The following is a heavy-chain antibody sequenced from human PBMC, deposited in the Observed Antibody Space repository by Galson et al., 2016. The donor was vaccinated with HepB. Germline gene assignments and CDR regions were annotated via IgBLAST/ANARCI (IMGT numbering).Heavy chain of an antibody. V-gene: IGHV3-30*18. D-gene: IGHD3-10*01. CDR3: AKDTGDLGRGVTDFFDY. CDR2: TSFFGSDT. J-gene: IGHJ4*02. CDR1: GFTFSSYG. Sequence: SLRLSCAASGFTFSSYGMHWVRQAPGKGLEWVAATSFFGSDTYHADSVKGRFTISRDNPKNTLYLHMDSLREEDTAMYFCAKDTGDLGRGVTDFFDYWGQGTPVTVSS.